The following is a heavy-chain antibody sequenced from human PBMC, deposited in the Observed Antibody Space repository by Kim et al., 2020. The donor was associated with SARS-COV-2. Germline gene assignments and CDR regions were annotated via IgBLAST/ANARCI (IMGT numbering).Heavy chain of an antibody. V-gene: IGHV3-49*02. J-gene: IGHJ6*02. Sequence: SKAYGGTTEYAASVKGRFTISRDDSKSIAYLQMNSLKTEDTAVYYCGMDVWGQGTTVTVSS. CDR2: SKAYGGTT. CDR3: GMDV.